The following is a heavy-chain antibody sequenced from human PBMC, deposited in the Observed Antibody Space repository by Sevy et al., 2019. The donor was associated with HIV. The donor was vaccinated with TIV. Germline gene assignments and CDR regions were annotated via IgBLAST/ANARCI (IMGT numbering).Heavy chain of an antibody. CDR2: ISWNSRNI. Sequence: GGSLRLSCAASGFPFNDHAMHWVRQVPGKGLEWVSGISWNSRNIGYADSVKGRSTFARDNARHFMCMEMNSLRPEDTAFYYCAKDINRGCDGVNCYSYYYYVYGLDVWGQGTTVTVSS. V-gene: IGHV3-9*01. J-gene: IGHJ6*02. CDR1: GFPFNDHA. D-gene: IGHD2-21*01. CDR3: AKDINRGCDGVNCYSYYYYVYGLDV.